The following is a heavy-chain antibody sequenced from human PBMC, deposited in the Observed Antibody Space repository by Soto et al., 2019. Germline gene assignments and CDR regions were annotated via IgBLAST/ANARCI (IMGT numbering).Heavy chain of an antibody. J-gene: IGHJ6*03. CDR3: ARGAAMDV. Sequence: PGGSLRLSGAASVFTASSYYMSWVRQAPGKWLEWVSVLYTGGSTYYADSVNGRFTISSHNSENTLYLQMNSLRVEDTAVYYCARGAAMDVWGKGTXVTVSS. CDR2: LYTGGST. CDR1: VFTASSYY. V-gene: IGHV3-53*04.